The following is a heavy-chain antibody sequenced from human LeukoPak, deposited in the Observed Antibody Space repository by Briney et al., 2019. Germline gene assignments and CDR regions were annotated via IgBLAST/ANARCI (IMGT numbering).Heavy chain of an antibody. D-gene: IGHD2-2*01. CDR2: ISSSGSTI. CDR3: ARDAYCSSTSCYFAGHNWFDP. CDR1: GFTFSDYY. J-gene: IGHJ5*02. Sequence: GGSLRLSCAASGFTFSDYYMSWIRQAPGKGLGWVSYISSSGSTIYYADSVKGRFTISRDNAKNSLYLQMNSLRAEDTAVYYCARDAYCSSTSCYFAGHNWFDPWGQGTLVTVSS. V-gene: IGHV3-11*01.